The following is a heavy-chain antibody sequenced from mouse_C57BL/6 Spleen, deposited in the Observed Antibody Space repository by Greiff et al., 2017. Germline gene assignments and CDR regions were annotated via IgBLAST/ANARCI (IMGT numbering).Heavy chain of an antibody. Sequence: EVQGVESGGGLVKPGGSLKLSCAASGFTFSSYAMSWVRQTPEKRLEWVATISDGGSYTYYPDNVKGRFTISRDNAKNNLYLQMSRLKSEDTAMYYCARDALVLGAMDYWGQGTSVTVSA. J-gene: IGHJ4*01. D-gene: IGHD2-10*02. CDR1: GFTFSSYA. CDR2: ISDGGSYT. CDR3: ARDALVLGAMDY. V-gene: IGHV5-4*01.